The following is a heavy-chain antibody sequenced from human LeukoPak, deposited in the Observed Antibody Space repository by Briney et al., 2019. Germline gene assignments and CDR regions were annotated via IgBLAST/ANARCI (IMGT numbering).Heavy chain of an antibody. CDR3: VRGPGASIFDI. V-gene: IGHV3-33*01. J-gene: IGHJ3*02. D-gene: IGHD2-8*02. Sequence: GGSLRLSCAASGFTFNTYGMHWVRQAPGKGLEWVAVIWKDGSNENYADSVKGRFTISRDNSKSTLYLQMSSLRAEDTAMYFCVRGPGASIFDIWGQGTMVTVSS. CDR1: GFTFNTYG. CDR2: IWKDGSNE.